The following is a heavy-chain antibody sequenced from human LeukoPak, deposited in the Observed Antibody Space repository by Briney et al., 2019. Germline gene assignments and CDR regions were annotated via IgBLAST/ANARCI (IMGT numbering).Heavy chain of an antibody. CDR2: INHSGST. CDR3: ARVSRGWYATG. Sequence: SETLSLTCVGYGGSFSGYYWSWIPQPPGKGLEWIGEINHSGSTNYNPSLKSRVTISVDTSKNQFSLKLSSVTAADTAVYYCARVSRGWYATGWGQGTLVTVSS. J-gene: IGHJ4*02. CDR1: GGSFSGYY. D-gene: IGHD6-19*01. V-gene: IGHV4-34*01.